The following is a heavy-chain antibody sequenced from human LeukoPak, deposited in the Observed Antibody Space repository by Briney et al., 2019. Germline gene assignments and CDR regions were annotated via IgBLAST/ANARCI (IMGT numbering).Heavy chain of an antibody. V-gene: IGHV4-61*08. CDR2: IYYSGST. D-gene: IGHD3-10*01. CDR1: GGSISSGDYF. CDR3: ARDDQWFGELNAFDI. Sequence: SQTLCLTCSVSGGSISSGDYFWTWIRQPPGKGVEWIGYIYYSGSTNYNPSLKSRVTISVDTSKNQFSLKLSSVTAADTAVYYCARDDQWFGELNAFDIWGQGTMVTVSS. J-gene: IGHJ3*02.